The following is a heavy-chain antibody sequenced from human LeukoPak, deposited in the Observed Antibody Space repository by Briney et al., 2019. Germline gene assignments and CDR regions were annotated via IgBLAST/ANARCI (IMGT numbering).Heavy chain of an antibody. J-gene: IGHJ4*02. CDR2: IWYDGSNK. CDR3: ARDDYGDYYIDY. D-gene: IGHD4-17*01. Sequence: PGGSLRLSCAASGFTFSSYGMHWVRQAPGKGLEWVAVIWYDGSNKYYADSVKGRFTISRDNSKNTLYLQMNSLRAEDTAVYFCARDDYGDYYIDYWGQGTLVTVSS. CDR1: GFTFSSYG. V-gene: IGHV3-33*01.